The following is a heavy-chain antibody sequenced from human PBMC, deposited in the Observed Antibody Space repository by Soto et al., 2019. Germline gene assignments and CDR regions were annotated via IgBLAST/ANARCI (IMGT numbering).Heavy chain of an antibody. CDR3: ARALNLNRIAVGPGAFDI. CDR1: GYTFTSYY. CDR2: INPSGGST. V-gene: IGHV1-46*03. D-gene: IGHD6-19*01. J-gene: IGHJ3*02. Sequence: QVQLVQSGAEVKKPGASVKVSCKASGYTFTSYYMHWVRQAPGQGLEWMGIINPSGGSTSYAQKFQGRVTMTRDTSTSTVYMELSSLRSEDTAVYYCARALNLNRIAVGPGAFDIWGQGTMVTVSS.